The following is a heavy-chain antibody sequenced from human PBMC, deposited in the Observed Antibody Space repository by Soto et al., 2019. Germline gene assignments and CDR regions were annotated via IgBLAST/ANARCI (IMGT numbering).Heavy chain of an antibody. D-gene: IGHD5-18*01. CDR3: ASSRYGYIFYDY. CDR1: GGSISSGDYY. V-gene: IGHV4-30-4*01. J-gene: IGHJ4*02. CDR2: IYYSGST. Sequence: QVQLQESGPGLVKPSQTLSLTCTVSGGSISSGDYYWSWIRQPPGKGLEWIGYIYYSGSTYYNPSLNSPLTISVDTSKNQFSLKLSSVTAADTAVYYCASSRYGYIFYDYWGQGTLVTVSS.